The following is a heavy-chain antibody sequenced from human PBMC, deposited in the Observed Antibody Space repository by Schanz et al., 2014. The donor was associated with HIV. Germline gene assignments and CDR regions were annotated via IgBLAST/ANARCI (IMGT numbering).Heavy chain of an antibody. CDR1: GFIFSIFG. CDR2: ISGGGGKT. CDR3: ARVANWDYYGMDV. V-gene: IGHV3-NL1*01. Sequence: QVQLVESGGGVVQPGRSLRLSCAASGFIFSIFGMHWVRQAPGKGLEWVSIISGGGGKTYYADSVKGRFTISRDNSKNTLYLQMNSLRAEDTAVYYCARVANWDYYGMDVWGRGTTVTVSS. J-gene: IGHJ6*02. D-gene: IGHD3-16*01.